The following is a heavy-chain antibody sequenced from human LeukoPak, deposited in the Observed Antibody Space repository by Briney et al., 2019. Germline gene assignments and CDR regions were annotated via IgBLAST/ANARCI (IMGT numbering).Heavy chain of an antibody. J-gene: IGHJ3*02. V-gene: IGHV1-69*05. Sequence: ASVKVSCKASGGTFSSYAIGWVRQAPGQGLEWMGGIIPIFGTANYAQKFQGRVTITTDESTSTAYMELSSLRPEDTAVYYCARDRDYGVWAFDIWGQGTMVTVSS. D-gene: IGHD4/OR15-4a*01. CDR3: ARDRDYGVWAFDI. CDR2: IIPIFGTA. CDR1: GGTFSSYA.